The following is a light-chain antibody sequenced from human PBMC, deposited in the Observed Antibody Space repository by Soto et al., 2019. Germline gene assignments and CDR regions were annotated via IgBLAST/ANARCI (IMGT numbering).Light chain of an antibody. CDR3: QQYGSYSPWT. Sequence: DIQMTQSPSTLSASVGDRVTITCRASQSIGSWLAWYQQKPGKAPNLLIYKASSLESGVPSRFSGSGSGTEFTLTISSLQPDDFASYYCQQYGSYSPWTFGQGTKVEIK. CDR1: QSIGSW. J-gene: IGKJ1*01. CDR2: KAS. V-gene: IGKV1-5*03.